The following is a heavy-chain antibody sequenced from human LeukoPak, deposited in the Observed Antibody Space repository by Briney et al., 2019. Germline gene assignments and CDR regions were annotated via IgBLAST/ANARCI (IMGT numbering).Heavy chain of an antibody. D-gene: IGHD4-17*01. CDR2: ISYDGSNK. V-gene: IGHV3-30*04. CDR3: AHHGDLDY. J-gene: IGHJ4*02. Sequence: GGSLRLSCAASGFTFSSYAMHWVRQAPGKGLEWVAVISYDGSNKYYADSVKGRFTISRDNSKNTLYLQMNSLRAEDTAMYYCAHHGDLDYWGQGTLVTVSS. CDR1: GFTFSSYA.